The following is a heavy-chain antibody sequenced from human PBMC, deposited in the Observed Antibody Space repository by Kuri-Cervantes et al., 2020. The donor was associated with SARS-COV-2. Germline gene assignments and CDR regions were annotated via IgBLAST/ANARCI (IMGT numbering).Heavy chain of an antibody. CDR1: GFTFSSYA. D-gene: IGHD6-13*01. Sequence: GGSLRLSCAASGFTFSSYAMSWVRQAPGKGLVWVSRINSDGSSTSYADSVKGRFTISRDNAKNTLYLQMNSLRAEDTAVYYCARDLSSSWYEGAGDHIGYWGQGTLVTVSS. CDR2: INSDGSST. CDR3: ARDLSSSWYEGAGDHIGY. J-gene: IGHJ4*02. V-gene: IGHV3-74*01.